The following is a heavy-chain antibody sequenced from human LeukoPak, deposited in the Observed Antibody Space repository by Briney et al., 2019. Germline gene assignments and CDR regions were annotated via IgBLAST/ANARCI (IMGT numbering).Heavy chain of an antibody. CDR2: INPNSGGP. J-gene: IGHJ4*02. CDR3: ARRVGVIGATWPFDY. Sequence: ASVKVSCKASGYSFTGFYIHWVRQAPGQGLEWMGWINPNSGGPKYAQKFQGRVTMTRDTSISTAYMELSRLKSDGTAVYFYARRVGVIGATWPFDYWGQGTLVTVSS. D-gene: IGHD3-3*01. CDR1: GYSFTGFY. V-gene: IGHV1-2*02.